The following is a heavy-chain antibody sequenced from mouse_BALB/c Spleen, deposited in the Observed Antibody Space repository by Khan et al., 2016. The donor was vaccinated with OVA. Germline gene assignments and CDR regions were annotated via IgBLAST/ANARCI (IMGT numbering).Heavy chain of an antibody. CDR3: AREKYGNYWGAMDY. Sequence: VQLQESGTELVRPGASVKLSCKTSGYIFTSYWIHWVKPRSGQGLEWIARIYPGTGSTYYTEKFKGKATLTADQYSRTAYMQLSRLKSEDSAGYFRAREKYGNYWGAMDYWGQGTSVTVSS. CDR2: IYPGTGST. J-gene: IGHJ4*01. V-gene: IGHV1S132*01. D-gene: IGHD2-10*02. CDR1: GYIFTSYW.